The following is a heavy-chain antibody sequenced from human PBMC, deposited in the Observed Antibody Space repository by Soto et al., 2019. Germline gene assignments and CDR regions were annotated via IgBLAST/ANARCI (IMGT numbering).Heavy chain of an antibody. CDR3: ARVRVRGVDFDY. CDR1: GGSISSGGYY. Sequence: SETLSLTCTVSGGSISSGGYYWSWIRQHPGKGLEWIGYIYYSGSTYYNPSLKSRVTISVDTSKNQFSLKLSSVTAADTAVYYCARVRVRGVDFDYWGQGTLVTVSS. J-gene: IGHJ4*02. CDR2: IYYSGST. V-gene: IGHV4-31*03. D-gene: IGHD3-10*01.